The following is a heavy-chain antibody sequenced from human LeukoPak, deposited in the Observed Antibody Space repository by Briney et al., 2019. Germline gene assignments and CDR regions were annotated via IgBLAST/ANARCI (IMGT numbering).Heavy chain of an antibody. J-gene: IGHJ4*02. CDR3: ARDWRGVSSAWNY. V-gene: IGHV4-59*12. CDR2: IYYSGST. D-gene: IGHD3-10*01. Sequence: SETLSLTCTVSGGSISGYYCNWIRQSPGKGLEWIGYIYYSGSTKYNPSLKSRVTISVDMSKNHSSLKLASVTAADTAVYYCARDWRGVSSAWNYWGQGTLVTVSS. CDR1: GGSISGYY.